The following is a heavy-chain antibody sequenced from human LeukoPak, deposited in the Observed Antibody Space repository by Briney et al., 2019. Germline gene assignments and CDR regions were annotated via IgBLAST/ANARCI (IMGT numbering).Heavy chain of an antibody. Sequence: GGSLRLSCAASGFTFSSYAMHWVRQAPGKGLEWVAYIWYDGSNKHYPDSVKGRFTISRDNSKNTVVLQMDSLRAEDTAVYYCAKDGDRQFDLDVWGQGTTVTVSS. CDR2: IWYDGSNK. CDR1: GFTFSSYA. D-gene: IGHD3-10*01. J-gene: IGHJ6*02. CDR3: AKDGDRQFDLDV. V-gene: IGHV3-30*02.